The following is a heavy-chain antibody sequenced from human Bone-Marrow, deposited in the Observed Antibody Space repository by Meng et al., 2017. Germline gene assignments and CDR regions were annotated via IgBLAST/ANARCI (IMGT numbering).Heavy chain of an antibody. CDR1: GFTFSNSW. D-gene: IGHD4-23*01. Sequence: GGPLRLSCIASGFTFSNSWMHWVRQVPGKGLAWVSRISSGGSTTTYSDSVKGRFTISRDNAKNTLYLQMHTLRGDDTAVYYCAREGASVVSLQYWGQGTLVTVSS. CDR2: ISSGGSTT. CDR3: AREGASVVSLQY. V-gene: IGHV3-74*03. J-gene: IGHJ4*02.